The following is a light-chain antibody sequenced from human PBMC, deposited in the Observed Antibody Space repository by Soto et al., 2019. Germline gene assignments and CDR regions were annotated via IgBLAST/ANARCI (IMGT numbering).Light chain of an antibody. Sequence: QSALTQPASVSGSPGQSITISCTGTSSDVGSYNLVSWYQQHPGKAPKLMIYEGSKRPSGVSNRFSGSKSGNTASLTISGLQAEDEADYYCCSYAGGSTPVFGTGTKVTVL. CDR3: CSYAGGSTPV. CDR1: SSDVGSYNL. CDR2: EGS. J-gene: IGLJ1*01. V-gene: IGLV2-23*01.